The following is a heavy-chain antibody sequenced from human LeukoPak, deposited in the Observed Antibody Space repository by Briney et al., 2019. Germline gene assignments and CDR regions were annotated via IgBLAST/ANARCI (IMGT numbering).Heavy chain of an antibody. D-gene: IGHD3-10*01. J-gene: IGHJ4*02. V-gene: IGHV3-7*03. CDR2: IKQDGSEK. CDR3: AKGEGVPHYLDY. Sequence: GGSLRLSCAASGFTFSSYWMSWVRQAPGKGLEWVANIKQDGSEKYYVDSVKGRFTISRDDAKNSLYLQMNSLRVEDTAVYYCAKGEGVPHYLDYWGQGTLVTASS. CDR1: GFTFSSYW.